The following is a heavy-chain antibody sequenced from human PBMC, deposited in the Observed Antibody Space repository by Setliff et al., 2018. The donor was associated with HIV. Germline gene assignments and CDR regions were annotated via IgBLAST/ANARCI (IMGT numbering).Heavy chain of an antibody. Sequence: PGGSLRLSCAASGFTFTGSEMNWVRQAPGKGLEWVSYISGGGRTTYYADSVKGRFTISRDTAKPSLYLQMSSLRVEDTAVYYCVRGHCNSATCWFGPWGQGTLVTV. CDR3: VRGHCNSATCWFGP. D-gene: IGHD6-13*01. V-gene: IGHV3-48*03. CDR1: GFTFTGSE. J-gene: IGHJ5*02. CDR2: ISGGGRTT.